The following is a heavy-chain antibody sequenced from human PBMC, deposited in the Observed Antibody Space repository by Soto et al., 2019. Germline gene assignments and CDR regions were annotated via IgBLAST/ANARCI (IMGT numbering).Heavy chain of an antibody. CDR3: ASSLLVGYGLEGESD. D-gene: IGHD5-18*01. CDR1: GYTFTSYG. J-gene: IGHJ4*02. V-gene: IGHV1-18*01. Sequence: QVQLVQSGAEVKKPGASVKVSCKASGYTFTSYGISWVRQAPGQGLEWMGWISAYNGNTNYAQKLQGRVTMTTDTSTRTAYMELRSLRSDDTVVYYCASSLLVGYGLEGESDWGQGTLVTVSS. CDR2: ISAYNGNT.